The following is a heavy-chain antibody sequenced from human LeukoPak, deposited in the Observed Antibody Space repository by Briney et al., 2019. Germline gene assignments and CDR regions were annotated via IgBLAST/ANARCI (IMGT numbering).Heavy chain of an antibody. V-gene: IGHV3-9*01. D-gene: IGHD3-22*01. Sequence: GRSLRLSCAASGFTFDDYAMHWVRQAPGKGLEWVSGITWNSGRIGYADSVKGRFTISRDNAKNSLYLQMNSLRAEDTAVYYCARDLPDYYDSSGYPPFYWGQGTLVTVSS. J-gene: IGHJ4*02. CDR2: ITWNSGRI. CDR3: ARDLPDYYDSSGYPPFY. CDR1: GFTFDDYA.